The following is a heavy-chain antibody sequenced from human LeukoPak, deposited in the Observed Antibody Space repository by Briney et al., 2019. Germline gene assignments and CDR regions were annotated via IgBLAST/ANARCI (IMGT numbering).Heavy chain of an antibody. CDR2: IKQDGSDK. CDR1: GFTFSSYW. CDR3: ARDNYYDSSGHYNGNWFDP. V-gene: IGHV3-7*01. Sequence: GGSLRLSCAASGFTFSSYWMSWVRQAPGKGLEWVANIKQDGSDKYYVDSVKGRFTISRDNAKNSLYLQMNSLRAEDTAVYYCARDNYYDSSGHYNGNWFDPWGQGTLDTVSS. D-gene: IGHD3-22*01. J-gene: IGHJ5*02.